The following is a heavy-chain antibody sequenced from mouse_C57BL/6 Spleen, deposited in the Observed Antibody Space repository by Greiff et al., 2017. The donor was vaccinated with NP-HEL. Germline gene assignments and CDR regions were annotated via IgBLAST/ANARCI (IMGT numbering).Heavy chain of an antibody. D-gene: IGHD2-5*01. CDR2: IHPSDSDT. CDR3: ANPYYSNGWCAY. Sequence: QVQLQQPGAELVKPGASVKVSCKASGYTFTSYWMHWVKQRPGQGLEWIGRIHPSDSDTNYTQKLKGKATLTVDKSSSTAYMQLSSLTSEDAAVCYCANPYYSNGWCAYGGQGTLVTVSA. J-gene: IGHJ3*01. V-gene: IGHV1-74*01. CDR1: GYTFTSYW.